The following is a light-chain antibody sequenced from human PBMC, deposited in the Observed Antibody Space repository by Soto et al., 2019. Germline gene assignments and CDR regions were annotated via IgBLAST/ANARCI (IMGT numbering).Light chain of an antibody. Sequence: QSALTQPASVSGSPGQSITISCTGTSSDVGGYNYVSWYQQHPGKAPKLMIYEVSNRPSGDSNRFSGSKSGNTASLTISGLQADDEDDYYCSSYTSSSIDYVFGTGTKLTVL. J-gene: IGLJ1*01. V-gene: IGLV2-14*01. CDR3: SSYTSSSIDYV. CDR2: EVS. CDR1: SSDVGGYNY.